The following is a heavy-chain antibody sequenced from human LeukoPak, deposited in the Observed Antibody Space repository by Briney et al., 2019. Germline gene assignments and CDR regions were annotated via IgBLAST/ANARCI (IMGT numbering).Heavy chain of an antibody. Sequence: GGSLRLSCAASGFTFSSYWMSWVRQAPGRGLEWVANIKQDGSEKYYVDSVKGRFTISRDNAKKSLYLQMNSLRAEDTAVYYCARDRSDIVVVVAANPWGQGTLVTVSS. CDR2: IKQDGSEK. D-gene: IGHD2-15*01. CDR3: ARDRSDIVVVVAANP. V-gene: IGHV3-7*01. CDR1: GFTFSSYW. J-gene: IGHJ5*02.